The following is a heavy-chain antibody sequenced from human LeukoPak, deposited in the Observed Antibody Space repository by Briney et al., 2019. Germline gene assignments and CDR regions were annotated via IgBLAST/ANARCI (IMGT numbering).Heavy chain of an antibody. CDR3: ASLDTAKQPLANH. CDR2: IREERGQE. V-gene: IGHV3-7*03. CDR1: AFIFSGHW. J-gene: IGHJ5*02. Sequence: GGSLRLSCEGSAFIFSGHWMNWVRQTPGKGLEWVANIREERGQEYYVDSVKGRFTISKNSAKNSLYLQMNTLRVEDTTMYYCASLDTAKQPLANHWGQGTLVTVSS. D-gene: IGHD5-18*01.